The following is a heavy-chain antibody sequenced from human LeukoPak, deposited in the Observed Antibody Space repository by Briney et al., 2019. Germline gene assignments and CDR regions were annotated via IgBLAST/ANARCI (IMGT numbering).Heavy chain of an antibody. Sequence: PGGSLRLSCAASGFTFSSYSMNWVRQAPGKGLEWVSYISSSSSTIYYADSVKGRFTISRDNAKNSLYLQMNSLRDEDTAVYYCARTPYNWNDVSFLFDYWGQGTLVTVSS. CDR1: GFTFSSYS. D-gene: IGHD1-20*01. J-gene: IGHJ4*02. CDR2: ISSSSSTI. CDR3: ARTPYNWNDVSFLFDY. V-gene: IGHV3-48*02.